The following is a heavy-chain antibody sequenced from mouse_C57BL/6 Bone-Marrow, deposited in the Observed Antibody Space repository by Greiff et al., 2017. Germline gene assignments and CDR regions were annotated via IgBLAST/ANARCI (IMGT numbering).Heavy chain of an antibody. V-gene: IGHV1-4*01. CDR3: ARGGLRLPFAY. CDR2: INPSSGYT. Sequence: QVQLQQSGAELARPGASVKMSCKASGYTFTSYTMHWVKQRPGQGLEWIGYINPSSGYTKYNQKFKDKATLTADKSSSTAYMQLSSLTSEDSAVYYGARGGLRLPFAYWGQGTLVTVSA. CDR1: GYTFTSYT. J-gene: IGHJ3*01. D-gene: IGHD3-2*02.